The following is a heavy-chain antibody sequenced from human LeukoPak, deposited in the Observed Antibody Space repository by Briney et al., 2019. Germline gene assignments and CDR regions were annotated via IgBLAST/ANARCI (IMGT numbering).Heavy chain of an antibody. CDR1: GDSISSYYW. V-gene: IGHV2-5*01. D-gene: IGHD2-15*01. CDR3: AHRHRGVASDI. J-gene: IGHJ3*02. Sequence: TLSLTCTVSGDSISSYYWSWIRQPPGGALEWLGVIYENDEKLYSSSLQNRLSITKDTSKNQVVLTMANMDPVDTATYYCAHRHRGVASDIWGQGTMVTVSS. CDR2: IYENDEK.